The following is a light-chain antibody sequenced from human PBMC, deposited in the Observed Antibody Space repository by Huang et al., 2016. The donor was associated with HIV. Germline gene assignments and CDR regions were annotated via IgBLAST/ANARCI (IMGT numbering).Light chain of an antibody. CDR3: QQYDDSPWT. Sequence: EIVLTQSPGTLSLSPGERATLSCRASQTFSSSYLAWYQQKPAQAPRLLIYRASSRATGIPDRFSGSVSGTDFTLTISRLESEDFAVYYCQQYDDSPWTFGQGTKVEI. J-gene: IGKJ1*01. V-gene: IGKV3-20*01. CDR1: QTFSSSY. CDR2: RAS.